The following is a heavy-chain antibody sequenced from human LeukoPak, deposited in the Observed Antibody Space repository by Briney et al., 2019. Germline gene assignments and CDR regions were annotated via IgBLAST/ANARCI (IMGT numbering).Heavy chain of an antibody. V-gene: IGHV1-69*05. D-gene: IGHD5-24*01. CDR3: ASGSLGDGYGVGDYYQYMDV. J-gene: IGHJ6*03. Sequence: GSSVKVSCKASGGTFSSYAISWVRQAPGQGLEWMGGIMPLFGTANYAQGFQGRVTFTTDGSASTAYMEVSSLRSEDTAVYYCASGSLGDGYGVGDYYQYMDVWGKGTTVTVSS. CDR1: GGTFSSYA. CDR2: IMPLFGTA.